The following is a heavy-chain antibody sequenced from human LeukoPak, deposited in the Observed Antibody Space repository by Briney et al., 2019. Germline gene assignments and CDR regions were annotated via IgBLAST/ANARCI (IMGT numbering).Heavy chain of an antibody. CDR2: ISGSGGST. D-gene: IGHD4-17*01. Sequence: GGSLRLSCAASGFTFSSYAMSWVRQASGKGLEWVSAISGSGGSTYYADSVKGRFTISRDNSKNTLYLQMNSLRAEDTAVYYCAKYFLPTVIAGDAFDIWGQGTMVTVSS. V-gene: IGHV3-23*01. J-gene: IGHJ3*02. CDR3: AKYFLPTVIAGDAFDI. CDR1: GFTFSSYA.